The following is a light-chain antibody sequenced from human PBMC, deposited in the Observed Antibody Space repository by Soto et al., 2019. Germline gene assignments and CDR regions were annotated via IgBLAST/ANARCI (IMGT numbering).Light chain of an antibody. CDR1: QSVSSN. CDR2: GAS. V-gene: IGKV3-15*01. Sequence: DIVMTQSPATLSVSPGERATLSCRASQSVSSNLAWYQQKRGQAPRLLMYGASTRATGIPVRFSGSGSGTEFTLIISSLQSEDFAVYYCQQYIDWPRTFGQGTKVEIK. J-gene: IGKJ1*01. CDR3: QQYIDWPRT.